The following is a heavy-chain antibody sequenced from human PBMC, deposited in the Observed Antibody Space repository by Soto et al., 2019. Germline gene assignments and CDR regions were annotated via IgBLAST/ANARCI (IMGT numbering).Heavy chain of an antibody. CDR2: IDYSGST. CDR1: GGSISNYY. CDR3: ARSFSGSGTYYFYFDY. Sequence: SETLSLTCTVSGGSISNYYWSWIRQPPGKGLEWIGYIDYSGSTNYNPSLKSRVTISGDTSKNQFSLRLSSVTAADTAVYYCARSFSGSGTYYFYFDYWGQGTLVTV. D-gene: IGHD1-26*01. J-gene: IGHJ4*02. V-gene: IGHV4-59*01.